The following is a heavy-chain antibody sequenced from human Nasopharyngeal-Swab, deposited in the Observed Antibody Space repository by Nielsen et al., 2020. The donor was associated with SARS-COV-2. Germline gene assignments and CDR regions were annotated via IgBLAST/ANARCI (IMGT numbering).Heavy chain of an antibody. V-gene: IGHV3-11*06. CDR1: GFTFSDYY. Sequence: SCAASGFTFSDYYMSWIRQAPGKGLEWVSYISSSSSYTNYADSVKGRFTISRDNAKNSLYLQMNSLRAEDTAVYYCARDRRTYSSSSGDRWFDPWGQGTLVTVSS. CDR3: ARDRRTYSSSSGDRWFDP. J-gene: IGHJ5*02. D-gene: IGHD6-6*01. CDR2: ISSSSSYT.